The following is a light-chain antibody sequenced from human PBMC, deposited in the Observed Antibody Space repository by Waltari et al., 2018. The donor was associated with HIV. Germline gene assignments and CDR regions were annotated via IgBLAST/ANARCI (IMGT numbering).Light chain of an antibody. J-gene: IGLJ2*01. CDR3: TSYAGINPVA. CDR1: SSDVGRYDY. Sequence: QSALTQPPSASGSPGPSVTISCPGPSSDVGRYDYVSWYQQHPGKAPKLLIYEVNKRPSGVPDRFSGSKSGNTASLTVSGLQAEDEAEYSCTSYAGINPVAFGGGTKLTVL. V-gene: IGLV2-8*01. CDR2: EVN.